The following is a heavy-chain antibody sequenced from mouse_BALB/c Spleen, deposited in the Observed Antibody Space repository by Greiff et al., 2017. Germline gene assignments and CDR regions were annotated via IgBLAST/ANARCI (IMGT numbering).Heavy chain of an antibody. CDR1: GFTFSDYY. J-gene: IGHJ2*01. Sequence: EVMLVESGGGLVKPGGSLKLSCAASGFTFSDYYMYWVRQTPEKRLVWVATISDGGSYTYSPDSVKGRFTISRDNAKNNLYLQMSSLKSEDTAMYYCAREGVGYDGRYFDYWGQGTTLTVSS. V-gene: IGHV5-4*02. D-gene: IGHD2-2*01. CDR3: AREGVGYDGRYFDY. CDR2: ISDGGSYT.